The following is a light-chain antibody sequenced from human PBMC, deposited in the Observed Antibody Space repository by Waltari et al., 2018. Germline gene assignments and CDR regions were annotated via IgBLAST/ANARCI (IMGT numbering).Light chain of an antibody. CDR1: NIGTKS. V-gene: IGLV3-21*02. J-gene: IGLJ2*01. CDR3: QVWDTRPDHAV. Sequence: SFVLTQPPSVSVAPGQTAIISCGGDNIGTKSVQWYQQQPGQAPRLVVYDDSARPSGIPERFAGSNAGNTATLTIGRVEAGDEADYYCQVWDTRPDHAVFGGGTRVSVL. CDR2: DDS.